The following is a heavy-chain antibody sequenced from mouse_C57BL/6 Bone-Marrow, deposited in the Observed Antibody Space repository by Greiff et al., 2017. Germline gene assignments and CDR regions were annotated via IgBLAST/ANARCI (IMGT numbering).Heavy chain of an antibody. V-gene: IGHV1-66*01. CDR3: ARIIYWFAY. CDR2: IYPGSGNT. CDR1: GYSFTSYY. J-gene: IGHJ3*01. Sequence: VQLQQSGPELVKPGASVKISCKASGYSFTSYYIHWVKQRPGQGLEWIGWIYPGSGNTKYNEKFKGKATLTADTSSSPAYMQLSSLTSEDSAVYYCARIIYWFAYWGQGTLVTVSA.